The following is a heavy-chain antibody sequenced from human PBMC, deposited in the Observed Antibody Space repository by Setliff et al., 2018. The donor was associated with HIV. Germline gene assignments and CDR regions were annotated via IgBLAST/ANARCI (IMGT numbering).Heavy chain of an antibody. CDR1: GFTFSDYY. CDR2: ISSGGNTI. D-gene: IGHD3-16*01. CDR3: TSWGVPRDGFDI. Sequence: GGSLRLSCAASGFTFSDYYMSWIRQAPGKGLEWVSYISSGGNTIYYADSVKCRFTISRDNAKNSLYLQMNSVRGEDTAVYYCTSWGVPRDGFDIWGHGTKVTVSS. J-gene: IGHJ3*02. V-gene: IGHV3-11*04.